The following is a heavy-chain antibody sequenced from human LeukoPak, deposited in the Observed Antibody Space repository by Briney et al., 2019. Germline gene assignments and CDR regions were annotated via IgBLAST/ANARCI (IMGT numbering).Heavy chain of an antibody. V-gene: IGHV1-24*01. D-gene: IGHD2-2*01. Sequence: ASVKVSCKVSGYTLTELSMHWVRQAPGKGLEWMGGFDPEDGETIYAQKFQGRVTMTEDTSTDTAYMELSSLRSKDTAVYYCATVYCSSTSCHTGFQHWGQGTLVTVSS. CDR1: GYTLTELS. CDR2: FDPEDGET. CDR3: ATVYCSSTSCHTGFQH. J-gene: IGHJ1*01.